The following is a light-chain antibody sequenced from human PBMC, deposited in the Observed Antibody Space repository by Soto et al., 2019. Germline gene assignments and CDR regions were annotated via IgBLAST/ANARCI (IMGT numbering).Light chain of an antibody. V-gene: IGKV1-39*01. CDR2: STS. CDR1: QSISYY. J-gene: IGKJ1*01. Sequence: DIQMTQSPSSLSASVGDRVTITCRASQSISYYLNWYQQKQGRAPRLLIYSTSTLQSGVPSKFSGSASGTDFTLTTSSLQPEDFATYYCQQSYSTPWTFGQGTKVDIK. CDR3: QQSYSTPWT.